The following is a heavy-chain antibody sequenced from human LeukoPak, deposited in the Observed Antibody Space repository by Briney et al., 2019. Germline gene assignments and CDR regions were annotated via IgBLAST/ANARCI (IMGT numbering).Heavy chain of an antibody. V-gene: IGHV3-64D*09. CDR2: ISSNGGNT. D-gene: IGHD6-19*01. Sequence: PGGSLRLSCSASGFTFSSSAMHWVRQAPGKGLQYVSIISSNGGNTYYAESVKGRFTISRDNSKNTLYLQMSSVRAEDTAVYYCAKGLSSGPGRFDYWGQGTLVTVSS. CDR3: AKGLSSGPGRFDY. J-gene: IGHJ4*02. CDR1: GFTFSSSA.